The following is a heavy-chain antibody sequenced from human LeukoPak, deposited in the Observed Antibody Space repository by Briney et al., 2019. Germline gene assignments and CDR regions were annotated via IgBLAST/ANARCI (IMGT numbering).Heavy chain of an antibody. Sequence: GGSLRLSCVVSGFTFDDYAMHWVRQAPGKGLEWVSLIGGDGTDTYYANSVKGRFTISRDNSKKSLYLQMSSLTTEDTALYYCAKAYCGGDCYPGDYWGQGTLVTASS. J-gene: IGHJ4*02. CDR2: IGGDGTDT. CDR1: GFTFDDYA. CDR3: AKAYCGGDCYPGDY. D-gene: IGHD2-21*02. V-gene: IGHV3-43*02.